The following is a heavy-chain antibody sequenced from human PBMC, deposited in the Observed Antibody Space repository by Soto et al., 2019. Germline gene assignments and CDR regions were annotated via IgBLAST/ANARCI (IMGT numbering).Heavy chain of an antibody. CDR3: AENGGGDWEDAFDI. CDR1: GFTFSSYG. V-gene: IGHV3-30*18. Sequence: QVQLVESGGGVVQPGRSLRLSCAASGFTFSSYGMHWVRQAPGKGLEWVAVVSYDGSNKYYADSVKGRFTISRDNSKNRRYLQMNSLRAEDTAVYYCAENGGGDWEDAFDIWCQGTMVTVSS. D-gene: IGHD2-21*02. CDR2: VSYDGSNK. J-gene: IGHJ3*02.